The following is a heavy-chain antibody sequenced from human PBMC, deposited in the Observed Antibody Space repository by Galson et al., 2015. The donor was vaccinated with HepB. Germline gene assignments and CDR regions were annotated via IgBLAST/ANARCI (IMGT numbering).Heavy chain of an antibody. D-gene: IGHD2-21*02. V-gene: IGHV1-69*04. CDR3: CSERHIVVVTAIPIYWYFDL. CDR2: IIPILGIA. CDR1: GGTFSSYA. Sequence: SVKVSCKASGGTFSSYAISWVQQAPGQGLEWMGRIIPILGIANYAQKFQGRVTITADKSTSTAYMELSSLRSEDTAVYYCCSERHIVVVTAIPIYWYFDLWGRGTLVTVSS. J-gene: IGHJ2*01.